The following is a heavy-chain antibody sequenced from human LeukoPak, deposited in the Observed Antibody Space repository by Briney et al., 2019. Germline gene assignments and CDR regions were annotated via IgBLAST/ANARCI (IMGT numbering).Heavy chain of an antibody. J-gene: IGHJ3*02. D-gene: IGHD1-26*01. CDR2: ISWNSGSI. CDR1: GFTFDDYA. V-gene: IGHV3-9*03. CDR3: AKEVGVGAPDALDI. Sequence: GRSLRLSCAASGFTFDDYAMHWVRQAPGKGLEWVSGISWNSGSIGYADSVKGRFTISRDNAKNSLYLQMNSLRAEDMALYYCAKEVGVGAPDALDIWGQGTMVTVSS.